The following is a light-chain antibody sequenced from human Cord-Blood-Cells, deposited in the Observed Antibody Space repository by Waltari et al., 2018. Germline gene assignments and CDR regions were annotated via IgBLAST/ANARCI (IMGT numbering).Light chain of an antibody. CDR3: QQYGSAPLT. J-gene: IGKJ4*01. CDR1: QSVSSSS. V-gene: IGKV3D-20*01. Sequence: IVLTQSPATLSLSPGESATLSCGASQSVSSSSLPWYQQKPGLAPRLLIYDASSRATGIPDRFSGSGSGTDFTLTISRLEPEDFAVDYCQQYGSAPLTFGGGTKVEIK. CDR2: DAS.